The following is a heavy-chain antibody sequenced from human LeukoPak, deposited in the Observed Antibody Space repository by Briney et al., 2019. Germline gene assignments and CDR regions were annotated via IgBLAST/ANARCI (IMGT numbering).Heavy chain of an antibody. CDR3: ARDLAWDAFDI. Sequence: GGPLRLSCAASGFNFTNYNMNWVRQAPGKGLEWVSSIHSSSGSIYYADSLKGRFTISRDNAKNSLYLQMNSLRAEDTAVYYCARDLAWDAFDIWGQGTMVTVSS. CDR1: GFNFTNYN. V-gene: IGHV3-21*01. CDR2: IHSSSGSI. J-gene: IGHJ3*02.